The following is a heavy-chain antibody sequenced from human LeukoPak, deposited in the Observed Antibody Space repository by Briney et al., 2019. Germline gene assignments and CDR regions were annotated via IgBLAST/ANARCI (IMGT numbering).Heavy chain of an antibody. CDR2: IRMDGGGQ. CDR1: GFTLSSAW. Sequence: PGGSLRLSCAASGFTLSSAWMSWVRQPPGKGLEWVANIRMDGGGQSYMDSVEVRYTISRDNAKNSLNLQMSSLTPEDTAVYYCARDKGYNSAYWGRGALVTVSS. D-gene: IGHD5-24*01. V-gene: IGHV3-7*01. CDR3: ARDKGYNSAY. J-gene: IGHJ4*02.